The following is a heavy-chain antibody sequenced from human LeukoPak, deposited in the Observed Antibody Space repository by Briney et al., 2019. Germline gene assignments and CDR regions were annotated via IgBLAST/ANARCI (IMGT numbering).Heavy chain of an antibody. V-gene: IGHV1-18*01. D-gene: IGHD6-19*01. CDR2: ISAYNGNT. Sequence: ASVKVSCKVSGYTLTELSMHWVRQAPGKGLEWMGWISAYNGNTNYAQKLQGRVTMTTDTSTSTAYMELRSLRSDDTAVYYCARVIAVAGLLIDYWGQGTLVTVSS. CDR1: GYTLTELS. CDR3: ARVIAVAGLLIDY. J-gene: IGHJ4*02.